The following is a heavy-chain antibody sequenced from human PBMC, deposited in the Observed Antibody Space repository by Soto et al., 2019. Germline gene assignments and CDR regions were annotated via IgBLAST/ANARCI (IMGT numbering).Heavy chain of an antibody. CDR2: IIPILGIA. D-gene: IGHD6-6*01. J-gene: IGHJ5*02. CDR3: ARVDSSSSRGLWFDP. Sequence: GASVKVSCKASGGTFSSYTISWVRQAPGQGLEWMGRIIPILGIANYAQKFQGRVTITADKSTSTAYMELSSLRSEDTAVYYCARVDSSSSRGLWFDPWGQGTLVTVSS. CDR1: GGTFSSYT. V-gene: IGHV1-69*02.